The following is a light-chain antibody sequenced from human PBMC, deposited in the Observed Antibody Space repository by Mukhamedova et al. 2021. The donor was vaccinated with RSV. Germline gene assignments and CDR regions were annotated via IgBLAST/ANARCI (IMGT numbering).Light chain of an antibody. Sequence: GISTRATGIPDRFSGSGSGTDFTLTITRLEPEDVGVSYCQQYTNYPLTFGGGTKVEIK. V-gene: IGKV3-20*01. J-gene: IGKJ4*01. CDR2: GIS. CDR3: QQYTNYPLT.